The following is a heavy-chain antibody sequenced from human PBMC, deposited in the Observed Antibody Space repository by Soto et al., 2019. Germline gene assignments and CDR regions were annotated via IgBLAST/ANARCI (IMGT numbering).Heavy chain of an antibody. CDR2: FDPEDGET. CDR1: GYTLTELS. D-gene: IGHD3-3*01. V-gene: IGHV1-24*01. Sequence: VSVKVSCKVSGYTLTELSMHWVRQAPGKGLEWMGGFDPEDGETIYAQKFQGRVTMTEDTSTDTAYMELSSLRSEETALYYCATAGLRGIFGVVRWFDPWGQGTLVTVSS. CDR3: ATAGLRGIFGVVRWFDP. J-gene: IGHJ5*02.